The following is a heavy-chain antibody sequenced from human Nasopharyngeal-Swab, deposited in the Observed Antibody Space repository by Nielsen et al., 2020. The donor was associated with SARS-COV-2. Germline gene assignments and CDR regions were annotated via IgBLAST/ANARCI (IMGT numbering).Heavy chain of an antibody. Sequence: WIRQPPGKGLEWIGEIYHSGSTNYNPSLKSRVTISVDKSKNQFSLKLSSVTAADTAVYYCSGDFWSGHPDAFDIWGQGTMVTVSS. CDR2: IYHSGST. D-gene: IGHD3-3*01. CDR3: SGDFWSGHPDAFDI. V-gene: IGHV4-4*02. J-gene: IGHJ3*02.